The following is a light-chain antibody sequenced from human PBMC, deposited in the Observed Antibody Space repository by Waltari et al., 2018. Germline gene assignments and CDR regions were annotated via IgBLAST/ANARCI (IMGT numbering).Light chain of an antibody. CDR2: DAS. Sequence: DILMTQSPSTLSASEGDSVTTPCRASQSISGCLALYQQKTRKAPKSLIYDASTLESGVPSRFSGTGSGTEFTLTISSLHPDDFATYFSQQYTTYSGTFGQGTKVELK. CDR3: QQYTTYSGT. V-gene: IGKV1-5*01. J-gene: IGKJ1*01. CDR1: QSISGC.